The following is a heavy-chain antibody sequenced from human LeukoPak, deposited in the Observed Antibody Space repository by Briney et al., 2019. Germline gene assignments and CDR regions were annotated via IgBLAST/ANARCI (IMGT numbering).Heavy chain of an antibody. CDR2: INPNSGGT. CDR3: AREFASPGIAASAPYYYMDV. J-gene: IGHJ6*03. Sequence: GASVKVSCKASGYTFTGYYMHWVRQAPGQGLEWLEWINPNSGGTNYAQKFQGWVTMTRDTSISTAYMELSRLRSDDTAVYYCAREFASPGIAASAPYYYMDVWGKGTTVTVSS. D-gene: IGHD6-13*01. V-gene: IGHV1-2*04. CDR1: GYTFTGYY.